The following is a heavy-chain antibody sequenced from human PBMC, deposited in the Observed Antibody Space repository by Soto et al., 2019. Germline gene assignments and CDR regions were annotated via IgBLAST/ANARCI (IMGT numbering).Heavy chain of an antibody. CDR3: ARRESNWFDP. CDR1: GGSISSYY. J-gene: IGHJ5*02. D-gene: IGHD1-26*01. V-gene: IGHV4-59*01. Sequence: SETLSLTCTVSGGSISSYYWSWIRQPPGKGLEWIGYIYYSGSTNYNPSLKSRVTISVDTSKNQFSLKLSSVTAADTAVYYCARRESNWFDPWGQGTLVTVSS. CDR2: IYYSGST.